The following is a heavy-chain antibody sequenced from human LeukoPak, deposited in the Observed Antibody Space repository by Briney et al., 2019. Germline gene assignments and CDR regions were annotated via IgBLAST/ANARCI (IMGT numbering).Heavy chain of an antibody. V-gene: IGHV1-18*01. CDR1: GYTFTSYG. CDR3: ARVGPYGSGSYPNYYYGMDV. CDR2: ISAYNGNT. J-gene: IGHJ6*02. D-gene: IGHD3-10*01. Sequence: GAAVTVSCKASGYTFTSYGISWVRQAPGQGLEWMGWISAYNGNTNYAQTLQGRVTMTTDTSTSTAYMELRSLRSDDTAVYYCARVGPYGSGSYPNYYYGMDVWGQGTTVTVSS.